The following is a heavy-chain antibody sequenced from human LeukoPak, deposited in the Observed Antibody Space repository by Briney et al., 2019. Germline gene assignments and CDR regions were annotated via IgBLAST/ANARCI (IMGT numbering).Heavy chain of an antibody. Sequence: GASVKVSCKASGYTFTSYYMHWVRQAPGQGLEWMGIINPSGGSTSYAQKFQGRVTMTRDMSTSTVYMELSSLRAEDTAVYYCARDLVGSHTSYSSGAWDYWGQGTLVTVSS. J-gene: IGHJ4*02. V-gene: IGHV1-46*01. CDR2: INPSGGST. CDR1: GYTFTSYY. D-gene: IGHD3-9*01. CDR3: ARDLVGSHTSYSSGAWDY.